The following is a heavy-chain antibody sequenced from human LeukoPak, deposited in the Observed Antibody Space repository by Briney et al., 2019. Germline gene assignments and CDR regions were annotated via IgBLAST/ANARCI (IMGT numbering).Heavy chain of an antibody. CDR3: ATLSSGWTYFDY. CDR1: GYTLTELS. Sequence: ASVKVSCKVSGYTLTELSMHWVRQAPGKGLEWMGGFDPEDGETIYAQKFQGRVTMTEDTSTDTAYMEQSSLRSEDTAVYYCATLSSGWTYFDYWGQGTLVTVSS. J-gene: IGHJ4*02. CDR2: FDPEDGET. V-gene: IGHV1-24*01. D-gene: IGHD6-19*01.